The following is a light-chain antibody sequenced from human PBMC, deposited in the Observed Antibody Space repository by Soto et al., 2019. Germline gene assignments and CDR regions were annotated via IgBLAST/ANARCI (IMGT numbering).Light chain of an antibody. CDR1: QSISSW. Sequence: DIKMTQSPSTLSASVGDRVTITCRASQSISSWLAWYQQKPGKAPKLLINKASSLESGVPSRFSGSGSGTEFTLTISSLQPDDFAVYYCQQYGSSPWTFGQGTKVDIK. CDR3: QQYGSSPWT. V-gene: IGKV1-5*03. CDR2: KAS. J-gene: IGKJ1*01.